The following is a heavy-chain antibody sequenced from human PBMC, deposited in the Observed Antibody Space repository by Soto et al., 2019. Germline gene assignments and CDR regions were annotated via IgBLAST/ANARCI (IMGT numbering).Heavy chain of an antibody. Sequence: PSETLSLTCTVSGGSISSSSYYWGWIRQPPGKGLEWIGSIYYSGSTYYNPSLKSRVTISVDTSKNQFSLKLSSVTAADTAVYYCARHTPAGGDYGRGYYYGMVVWGQGTTVTVSS. CDR2: IYYSGST. CDR3: ARHTPAGGDYGRGYYYGMVV. D-gene: IGHD4-17*01. J-gene: IGHJ6*02. V-gene: IGHV4-39*01. CDR1: GGSISSSSYY.